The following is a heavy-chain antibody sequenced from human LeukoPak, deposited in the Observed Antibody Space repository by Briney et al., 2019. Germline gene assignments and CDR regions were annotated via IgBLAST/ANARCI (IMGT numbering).Heavy chain of an antibody. CDR2: MNPNSGNT. J-gene: IGHJ6*03. V-gene: IGHV1-8*03. D-gene: IGHD1-26*01. CDR1: GYTFTSYD. Sequence: ASVKVSCKASGYTFTSYDINRVRQATGQGLEWMGWMNPNSGNTGYAQKFQGRVTITRNTSISTAYMELSSLRSEDTAVYYCARGQGGSYYDHYYYYMDVWGKGTTVTVSS. CDR3: ARGQGGSYYDHYYYYMDV.